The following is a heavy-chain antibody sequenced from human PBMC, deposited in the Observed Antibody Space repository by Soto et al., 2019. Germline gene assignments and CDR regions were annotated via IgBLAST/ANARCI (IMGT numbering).Heavy chain of an antibody. V-gene: IGHV3-23*01. CDR1: GFTFSSYA. CDR3: AKGVVTAKLKPFDY. J-gene: IGHJ4*02. D-gene: IGHD2-21*02. Sequence: GGSLRLSCAASGFTFSSYAMSWVRQAPGKGLEWVSVISGSGGTTYYPDSVKGRFTISRDNSKNTLYLQMNSLRAEDTAVYYCAKGVVTAKLKPFDYWGQGTLVTVSS. CDR2: ISGSGGTT.